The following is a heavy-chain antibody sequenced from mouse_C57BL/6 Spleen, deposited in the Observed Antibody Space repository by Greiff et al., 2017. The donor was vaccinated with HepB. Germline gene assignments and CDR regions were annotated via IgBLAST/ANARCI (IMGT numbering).Heavy chain of an antibody. D-gene: IGHD1-1*01. V-gene: IGHV5-9-1*02. J-gene: IGHJ1*03. CDR3: TRDLPYYGSTLRGYFDV. Sequence: EVMLVESGEGLVKPGGSLKLSCAASGFTFSSYAMSWVRQTPEKRLEWVAYISSGGDYIYYADTVKGRFTISRDNARNTLYLQMSSLKSEDTAMYYCTRDLPYYGSTLRGYFDVWGTGTTVTVS. CDR2: ISSGGDYI. CDR1: GFTFSSYA.